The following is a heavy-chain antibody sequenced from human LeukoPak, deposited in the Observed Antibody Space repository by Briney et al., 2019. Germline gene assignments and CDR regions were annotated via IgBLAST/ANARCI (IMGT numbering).Heavy chain of an antibody. Sequence: GGSLRLSCAASGFTFSSYWMHWVRQAPGKGLVWVSRINSDGSSTSYADSVKGRFTISRDNAKNTLYLQMNSLRAEDTAVYYCAKDRMIVVVITTFDYWGQGTLVTVSS. J-gene: IGHJ4*02. CDR3: AKDRMIVVVITTFDY. CDR1: GFTFSSYW. V-gene: IGHV3-74*01. D-gene: IGHD3-22*01. CDR2: INSDGSST.